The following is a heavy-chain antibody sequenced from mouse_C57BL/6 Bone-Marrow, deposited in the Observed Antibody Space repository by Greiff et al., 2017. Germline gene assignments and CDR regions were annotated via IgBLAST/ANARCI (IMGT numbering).Heavy chain of an antibody. D-gene: IGHD1-1*01. V-gene: IGHV14-1*01. CDR3: TTFITTVHYYAMDY. CDR2: IDPEDGDT. J-gene: IGHJ4*01. CDR1: GFNIKDYY. Sequence: EVKLMESGAELVRPGASVKLSCTASGFNIKDYYMHWVKQRPEQGLEWVGRIDPEDGDTEYAPKFQGKATMTADTSSNTAYLQLSSLTSEDTAVYYCTTFITTVHYYAMDYWGQGTSVTVSS.